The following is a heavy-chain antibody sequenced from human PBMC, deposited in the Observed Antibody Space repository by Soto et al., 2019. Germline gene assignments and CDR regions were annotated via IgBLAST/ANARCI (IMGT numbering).Heavy chain of an antibody. CDR2: ISAYNGNT. CDR1: GYTFTSYG. D-gene: IGHD5-12*01. Sequence: QVQLVQSGAEVKKPGASVKVSCKASGYTFTSYGISWVRQAPGQGLEWMGWISAYNGNTNYAQKPKGRATMTQAPSTRTPKMKRRSLSPDDRAGYSWPRIIAYESTYGARGTLVT. CDR3: PRIIAYESTY. J-gene: IGHJ4*02. V-gene: IGHV1-18*01.